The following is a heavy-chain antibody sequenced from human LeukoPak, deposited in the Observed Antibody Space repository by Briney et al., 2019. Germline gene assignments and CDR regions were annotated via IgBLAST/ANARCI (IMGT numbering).Heavy chain of an antibody. CDR2: IKVDGSEK. CDR1: GFTFNTHW. D-gene: IGHD2-21*02. Sequence: GGSLRLSCAASGFTFNTHWMSWLRQAPGKGLEWVANIKVDGSEKYYVDSVKGRFTISRDNSKNTLYLQMNSLRAEDTAVYYCAKDREVTDYYYYGMDVWGQGTTVTVSS. CDR3: AKDREVTDYYYYGMDV. J-gene: IGHJ6*02. V-gene: IGHV3-7*01.